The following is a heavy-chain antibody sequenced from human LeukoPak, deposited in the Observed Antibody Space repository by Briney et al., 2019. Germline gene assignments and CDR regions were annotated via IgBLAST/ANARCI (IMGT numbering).Heavy chain of an antibody. CDR1: GFSFNSDW. D-gene: IGHD3-16*01. CDR3: TRRLDD. CDR2: IKHDGSEK. J-gene: IGHJ4*02. Sequence: GGSLRLSCGASGFSFNSDWMDWVRQAPGKGLEWVANIKHDGSEKNCLDSVKGRFTISRDNAQNSLYLQMNGLRVEDSAVYYCTRRLDDWGQGTLVTVSS. V-gene: IGHV3-7*01.